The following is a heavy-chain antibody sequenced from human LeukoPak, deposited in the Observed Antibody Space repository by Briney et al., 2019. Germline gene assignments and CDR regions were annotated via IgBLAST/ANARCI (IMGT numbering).Heavy chain of an antibody. CDR1: GFTFSGDA. CDR2: ISSSSSYI. Sequence: GGSLRLSCAASGFTFSGDAMSWVRQGPGKGLEWVSSISSSSSYIYYADSVKGRFTISRDNAKNSLYLQMNSLRAEDTAVYYCARDSSGYHDAFDIWGQGTMVTVSS. D-gene: IGHD3-22*01. V-gene: IGHV3-21*01. J-gene: IGHJ3*02. CDR3: ARDSSGYHDAFDI.